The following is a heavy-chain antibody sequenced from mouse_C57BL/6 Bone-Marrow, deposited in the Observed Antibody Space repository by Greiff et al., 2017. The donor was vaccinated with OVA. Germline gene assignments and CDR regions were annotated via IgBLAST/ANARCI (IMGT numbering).Heavy chain of an antibody. CDR1: GYTFTSYW. CDR2: IYPGSGST. V-gene: IGHV1-55*01. CDR3: ARGNYFYMDY. Sequence: QVHVKQPGAELVKPGASVKMSCKASGYTFTSYWITWVKQRPGQGLEWIGDIYPGSGSTNYNEKFKSKATLTVDTSSSTAYMQLSSLTSEDSAVYYCARGNYFYMDYWGQGTSVTVSS. J-gene: IGHJ4*01.